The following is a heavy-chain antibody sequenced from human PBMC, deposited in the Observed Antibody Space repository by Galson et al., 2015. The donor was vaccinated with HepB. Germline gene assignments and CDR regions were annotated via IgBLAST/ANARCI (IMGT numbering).Heavy chain of an antibody. Sequence: SLRLSCAASGFTFSTYTMNWVRQAPGKGLEWVSSISSSSSYIYYADSVKGRFTISRDNAQNSLYLQMDSLRAEDTAVYYCARESSGTWDGYNFDYWGQGTLVTVSS. CDR3: ARESSGTWDGYNFDY. CDR2: ISSSSSYI. J-gene: IGHJ4*02. D-gene: IGHD5-24*01. V-gene: IGHV3-21*01. CDR1: GFTFSTYT.